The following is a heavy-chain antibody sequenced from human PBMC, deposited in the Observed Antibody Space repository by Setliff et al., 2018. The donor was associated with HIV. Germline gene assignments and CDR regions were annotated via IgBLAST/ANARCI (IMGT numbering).Heavy chain of an antibody. D-gene: IGHD2-2*01. V-gene: IGHV1-69*05. J-gene: IGHJ6*02. Sequence: SVKVSCKASGGTFSSYAISWVRQAPGKGLEWMGGTIPIFGTANYAQKFQGRVTITTDESTSTAYMELSRLRSEDTAVYYCARDHCSSYGCYEYSYYGMDVWGQGTMVTV. CDR2: TIPIFGTA. CDR1: GGTFSSYA. CDR3: ARDHCSSYGCYEYSYYGMDV.